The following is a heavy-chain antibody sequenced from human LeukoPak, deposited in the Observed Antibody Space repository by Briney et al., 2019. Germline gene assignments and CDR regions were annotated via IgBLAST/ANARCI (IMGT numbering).Heavy chain of an antibody. J-gene: IGHJ4*02. CDR1: GYTFTSNY. D-gene: IGHD2-15*01. V-gene: IGHV1-46*01. CDR2: INPSGGST. Sequence: GASVKVSCKASGYTFTSNYMHWVRQAPGQGLEWMGIINPSGGSTKYAQKSQGRVTMTRDTSTSTVYMELSSLRSEDTAVYYCARDPFTVMVVPARYFDHWGQGTLVTVSS. CDR3: ARDPFTVMVVPARYFDH.